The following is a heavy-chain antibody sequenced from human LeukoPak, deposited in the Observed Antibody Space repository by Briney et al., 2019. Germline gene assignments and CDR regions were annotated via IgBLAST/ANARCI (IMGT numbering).Heavy chain of an antibody. CDR3: AREYCSGGSCYSDRGMSPYGMDV. Sequence: ASVKVSCKASGGTFSSYAISWVRQAPGQGLEWMGGIIPIFGTANYAQKFQGRVTITADESTSTAYMELSSLRSEDTAVYYCAREYCSGGSCYSDRGMSPYGMDVWGQGTTVTVSS. J-gene: IGHJ6*02. V-gene: IGHV1-69*01. CDR2: IIPIFGTA. CDR1: GGTFSSYA. D-gene: IGHD2-15*01.